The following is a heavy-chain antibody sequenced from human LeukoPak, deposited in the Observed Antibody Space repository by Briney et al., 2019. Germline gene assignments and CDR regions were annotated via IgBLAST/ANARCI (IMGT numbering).Heavy chain of an antibody. J-gene: IGHJ5*02. D-gene: IGHD3-10*01. CDR3: AREGLGSYYSGWFDP. CDR2: ISAYNGNT. V-gene: IGHV1-18*01. Sequence: ASVTVSCKASGYTFTSYGISWVRQAPGQGIEWMGWISAYNGNTNYAQKLQGRVTMTTDTSTSTAYMELRSLRSDDTAVYYCAREGLGSYYSGWFDPWGQGTLVTVSS. CDR1: GYTFTSYG.